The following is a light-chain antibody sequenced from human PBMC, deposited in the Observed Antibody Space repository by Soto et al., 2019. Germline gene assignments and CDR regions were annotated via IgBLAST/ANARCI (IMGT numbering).Light chain of an antibody. CDR3: QQYYNWSRT. CDR2: KAS. V-gene: IGKV3-15*01. Sequence: EIVLTQSPATLSFSPGERTTLSCRASQSIGSKLAWYQQKPGKAPRLLIYKASTIEIGVPSKFSGSGSGTEFTLTISSLQSEDFAIYYCQQYYNWSRTFGQGTKVDI. CDR1: QSIGSK. J-gene: IGKJ1*01.